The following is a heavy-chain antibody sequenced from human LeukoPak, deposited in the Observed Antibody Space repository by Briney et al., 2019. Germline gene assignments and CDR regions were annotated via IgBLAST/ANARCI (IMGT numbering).Heavy chain of an antibody. D-gene: IGHD6-6*01. J-gene: IGHJ4*02. V-gene: IGHV4-34*01. Sequence: TSETLSLTCAVYGGSFSGYYWSWIRQPPGKGLEWIGEINHSGSTNYNPSLKSRVTISVDTSKNQFSLKLSSVTAADTAVYYCARAGEAAARRSLLTPFDYWGQGTLVTVSS. CDR2: INHSGST. CDR1: GGSFSGYY. CDR3: ARAGEAAARRSLLTPFDY.